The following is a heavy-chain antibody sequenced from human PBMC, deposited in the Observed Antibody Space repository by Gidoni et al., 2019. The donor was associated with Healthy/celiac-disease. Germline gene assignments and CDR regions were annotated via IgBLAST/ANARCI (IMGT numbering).Heavy chain of an antibody. CDR3: ARLVAAAGTSENWFDP. Sequence: WITGIIPIFGTANYAQKFQGRVTITADESTSTAYMELSSLRSEDTAVYYCARLVAAAGTSENWFDPWGQGTLVTVSS. J-gene: IGHJ5*02. V-gene: IGHV1-69*01. D-gene: IGHD6-13*01. CDR2: IIPIFGTA.